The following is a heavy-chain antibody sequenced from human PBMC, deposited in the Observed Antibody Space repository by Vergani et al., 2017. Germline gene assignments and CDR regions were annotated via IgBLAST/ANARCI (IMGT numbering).Heavy chain of an antibody. CDR3: ARQRTPRWLRRHYYYGMDV. CDR1: GYSFTSYW. J-gene: IGHJ6*02. V-gene: IGHV5-51*01. D-gene: IGHD5-12*01. Sequence: EVQLVQSGAEVKKPGESLKISCTGSGYSFTSYWIGWVRQMPGKGLEWMGIIYPGDSDTRYSPSFQGQVTISADKSISTAYLQWSSLKASDTAMYYCARQRTPRWLRRHYYYGMDVWGQGTTVTVSS. CDR2: IYPGDSDT.